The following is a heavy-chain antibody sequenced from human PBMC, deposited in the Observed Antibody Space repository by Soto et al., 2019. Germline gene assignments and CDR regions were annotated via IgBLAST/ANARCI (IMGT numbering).Heavy chain of an antibody. CDR2: ISNDGNDK. CDR1: GFTFNNYG. CDR3: AKDQGIAASHGID. Sequence: QVQLVESGGGVVQPGRSLRLSCAASGFTFNNYGMHWVRQAPGKWLEWVAAISNDGNDKYYADSVKGRLTISRDNSKNTVYLQMNSLRAEDTAVYHCAKDQGIAASHGIDWGQGTMVTVSS. D-gene: IGHD6-13*01. J-gene: IGHJ3*01. V-gene: IGHV3-30*18.